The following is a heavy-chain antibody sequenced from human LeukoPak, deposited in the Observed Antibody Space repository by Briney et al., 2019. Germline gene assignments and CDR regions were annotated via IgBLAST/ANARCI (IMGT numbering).Heavy chain of an antibody. D-gene: IGHD1-26*01. V-gene: IGHV3-30*04. CDR2: ISYDGNSE. CDR1: GFTFSRYA. Sequence: PGRSLRLSCAASGFTFSRYAMHWVRQAPGKGLEWVAGISYDGNSEYYADSVKGRFTISRDTSKNMMYLQMNSLRAEGTAVYYCARVCKEWELNNGLDVWGQGTTVTVSS. CDR3: ARVCKEWELNNGLDV. J-gene: IGHJ6*02.